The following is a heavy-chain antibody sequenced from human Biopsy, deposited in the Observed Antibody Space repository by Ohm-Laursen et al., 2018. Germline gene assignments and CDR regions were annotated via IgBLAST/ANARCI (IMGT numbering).Heavy chain of an antibody. V-gene: IGHV3-33*01. J-gene: IGHJ3*02. CDR2: LWYDGTNK. Sequence: SLRLSCTASGFSFSSYGMHWVRQAPGKGLEWVAVLWYDGTNKYYADSVKGRFTISRDNSKNTLYLQMNSLRAEDTAMYYCARPTNARASGAPFDIWGQGTMVTVSS. D-gene: IGHD6-25*01. CDR3: ARPTNARASGAPFDI. CDR1: GFSFSSYG.